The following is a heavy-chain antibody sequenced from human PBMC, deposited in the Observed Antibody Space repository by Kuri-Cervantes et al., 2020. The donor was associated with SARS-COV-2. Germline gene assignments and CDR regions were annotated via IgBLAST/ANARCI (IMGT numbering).Heavy chain of an antibody. CDR2: IYYSGST. CDR3: ARVSRPYYFDY. J-gene: IGHJ4*02. V-gene: IGHV4-59*01. CDR1: GGSISSYY. Sequence: GSLRFSCTVSGGSISSYYWSWIRQPPGKGLEWIGYIYYSGSTNYNPSLKSRVTISVDTSKNQFSLKLSSVTAADTAVYYCARVSRPYYFDYWGQGTLVTVSS.